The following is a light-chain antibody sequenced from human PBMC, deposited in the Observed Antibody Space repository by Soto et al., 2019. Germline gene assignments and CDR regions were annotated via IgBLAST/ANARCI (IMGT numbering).Light chain of an antibody. CDR3: QQRASWPPFT. V-gene: IGKV3-11*01. CDR1: QSIGTS. CDR2: DAF. J-gene: IGKJ4*01. Sequence: EIVLTQSPATLSMSPGESATLSCRASQSIGTSLAWYQHRPGQPPRLLIYDAFNRATGIPARFSGGGSGTDFTLTISSLKPEDFAVYYCQQRASWPPFTFGGGTKVDIK.